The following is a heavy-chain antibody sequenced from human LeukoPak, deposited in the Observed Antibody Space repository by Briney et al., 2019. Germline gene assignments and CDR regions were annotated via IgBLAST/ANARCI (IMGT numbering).Heavy chain of an antibody. CDR3: AKNGEILSWFDP. CDR1: GFTFSSYA. Sequence: GGSLRLSCAASGFTFSSYAMSWVRQAPGRGLEWVSAISTSGDRTYYADSVKGRFTISRDNSKNTLYLQMNSLRAEDTAVYSCAKNGEILSWFDPWGQGTLVTVSS. V-gene: IGHV3-23*01. D-gene: IGHD3-10*01. J-gene: IGHJ5*02. CDR2: ISTSGDRT.